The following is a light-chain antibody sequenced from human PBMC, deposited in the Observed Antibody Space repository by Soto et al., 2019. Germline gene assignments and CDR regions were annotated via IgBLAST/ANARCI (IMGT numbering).Light chain of an antibody. CDR3: CSYAGNTTLV. CDR2: AVT. V-gene: IGLV2-23*02. CDR1: SSDVGGYDL. J-gene: IGLJ3*02. Sequence: QSVLTQPASVSGSPGQSITISCTGSSSDVGGYDLVSWYQQHPGKVPKVMIYAVTNRPSGVSNRFSGTKSGNRASLTISGLQAEDEADYYCCSYAGNTTLVFGGGTKLTV.